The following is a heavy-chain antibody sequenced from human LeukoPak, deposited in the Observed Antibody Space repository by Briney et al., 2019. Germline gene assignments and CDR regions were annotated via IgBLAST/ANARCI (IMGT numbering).Heavy chain of an antibody. Sequence: TQTLSLTCSVSGASIITSCGGSVRQPPGKGLGWIEYIYMSGRTNYNPSLKRRVTISLDTSKTQFSLNLTSPTAADTAVYFWSRHEASFSRNACYKGGSNWFDPSGQGTLVTVSS. D-gene: IGHD2-2*02. CDR1: GASIITSC. V-gene: IGHV4-4*09. J-gene: IGHJ5*02. CDR3: SRHEASFSRNACYKGGSNWFDP. CDR2: IYMSGRT.